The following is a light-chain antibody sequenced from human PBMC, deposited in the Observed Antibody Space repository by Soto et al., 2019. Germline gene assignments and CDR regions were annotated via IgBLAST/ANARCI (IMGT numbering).Light chain of an antibody. CDR2: EVS. CDR1: SGDIGAYDF. V-gene: IGLV2-14*01. Sequence: QSALTQPPPASGSPGQSVSISCTGTSGDIGAYDFVSWYQQQPGKAPKLMISEVSNQPSGVSHRFSGSKSCNTASLTISGLQAEDEADYYCSSYRTGGPFVFGTGAKVSVL. CDR3: SSYRTGGPFV. J-gene: IGLJ1*01.